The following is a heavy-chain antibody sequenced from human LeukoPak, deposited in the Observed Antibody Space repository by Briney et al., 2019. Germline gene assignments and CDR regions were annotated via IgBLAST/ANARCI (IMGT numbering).Heavy chain of an antibody. CDR3: AWTRLLWFGEFFY. J-gene: IGHJ4*02. V-gene: IGHV3-23*01. CDR2: ISGSGGST. CDR1: GFTFSSYA. Sequence: GGSLRLSCAASGFTFSSYAMSWVRQAPGKGLEWVSAISGSGGSTYYADSVKGRFTISRDNSKNTLYLQMNSLRAEDRAVYYCAWTRLLWFGEFFYWGQGTLVTVSS. D-gene: IGHD3-10*01.